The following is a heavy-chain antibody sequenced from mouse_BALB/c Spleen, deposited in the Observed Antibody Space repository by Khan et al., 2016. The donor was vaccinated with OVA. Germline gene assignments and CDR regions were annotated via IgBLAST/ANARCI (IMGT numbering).Heavy chain of an antibody. CDR3: ARHNFGPFAY. J-gene: IGHJ3*01. CDR2: INSDGAYT. Sequence: EVELVESGGGLVKPGGSLKLSCAASGFTFSSYAVSWVRQTPEKRLEWVATINSDGAYTYYPDSVKGRFTISRDNARNTLYPQMGSLRSEDTAMYYCARHNFGPFAYWGQGTLVTVSA. CDR1: GFTFSSYA. V-gene: IGHV5-9-3*01. D-gene: IGHD1-3*01.